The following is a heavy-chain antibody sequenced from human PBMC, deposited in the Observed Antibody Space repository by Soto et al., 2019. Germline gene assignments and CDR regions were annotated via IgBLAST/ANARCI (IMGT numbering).Heavy chain of an antibody. Sequence: ASVKVSCKTSGYTFTGYYMHWVRQAPGQGLEWMGWINPNSGGTNYAQKFQGRVTMTRDTSISTDYMELSRLRSDDTAVYYCARDSSSGWTFDYGGQGTLVTVSS. J-gene: IGHJ4*02. V-gene: IGHV1-2*02. CDR2: INPNSGGT. CDR1: GYTFTGYY. D-gene: IGHD6-25*01. CDR3: ARDSSSGWTFDY.